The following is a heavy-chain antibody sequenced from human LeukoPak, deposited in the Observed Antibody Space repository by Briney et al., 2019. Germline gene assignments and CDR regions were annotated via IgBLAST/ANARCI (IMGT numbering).Heavy chain of an antibody. Sequence: ASVKVSCKASGYTFTSYYMHWVRQAPGQGLEWMGIINPSGGSTSYAQKFQGRVTMTRDTSTSTVYMELSSLRSEDTAVYYCVRGRSGAVAVLLDAFDIWGQGTMVTVSS. J-gene: IGHJ3*02. CDR1: GYTFTSYY. CDR3: VRGRSGAVAVLLDAFDI. V-gene: IGHV1-46*01. CDR2: INPSGGST. D-gene: IGHD6-19*01.